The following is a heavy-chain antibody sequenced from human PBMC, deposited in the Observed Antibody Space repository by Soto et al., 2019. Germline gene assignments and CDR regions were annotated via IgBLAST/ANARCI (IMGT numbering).Heavy chain of an antibody. V-gene: IGHV1-18*01. J-gene: IGHJ6*02. CDR1: GYTFNSYD. Sequence: ASVKVSCKVYGYTFNSYDFTWVRQAPGQGLEWMGWIGAYTGNTNYAEKFQGRVSLTIDASTSTAYMELRSLTADDTARYYCARTNIYGLDLWG. D-gene: IGHD2-8*01. CDR3: ARTNIYGLDL. CDR2: IGAYTGNT.